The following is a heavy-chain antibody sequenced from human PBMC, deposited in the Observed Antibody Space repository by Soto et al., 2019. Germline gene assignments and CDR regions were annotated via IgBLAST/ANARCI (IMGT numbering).Heavy chain of an antibody. D-gene: IGHD2-15*01. Sequence: ASVKVSCKASGYTFTSYYIHWVRQAPGQGLEWMGIINPSGGSTSYAQKFQGRVTMTRDTSTSTVYMELSSLRSEDTAVYYCARDIVVVVADGADAFDIWGQGTMVTVSS. V-gene: IGHV1-46*03. CDR1: GYTFTSYY. J-gene: IGHJ3*02. CDR3: ARDIVVVVADGADAFDI. CDR2: INPSGGST.